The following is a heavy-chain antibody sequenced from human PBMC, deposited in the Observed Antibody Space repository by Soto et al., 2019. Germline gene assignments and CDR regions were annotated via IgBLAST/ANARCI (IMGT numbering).Heavy chain of an antibody. CDR2: ISYDGSNK. D-gene: IGHD1-26*01. CDR3: VREGGIVGATDYFDY. J-gene: IGHJ4*02. V-gene: IGHV3-30-3*01. Sequence: QVQLVESGGGVVQPGRSLRLSCAASGFTFSSYAMHWVRQAPGKGLEWVAVISYDGSNKYYADSVKGRFTISRDNSKNTLYLQMNSLRAEDTAVYYCVREGGIVGATDYFDYWGQGTLVTVSS. CDR1: GFTFSSYA.